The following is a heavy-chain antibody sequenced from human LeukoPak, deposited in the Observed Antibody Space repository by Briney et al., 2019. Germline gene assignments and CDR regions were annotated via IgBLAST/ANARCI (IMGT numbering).Heavy chain of an antibody. Sequence: SETLSLTCTVSGGSVSSGGYSWGCVRQPPGEGLGWSGYISYSGSTNYNPSLKSRVTISVDSSKSQFSLKLSSVTPADTAVYYCARDYYGSGSYPNPNYGMDDWGKGTTVTVSS. CDR3: ARDYYGSGSYPNPNYGMDD. D-gene: IGHD3-10*01. V-gene: IGHV4-61*08. CDR1: GGSVSSGGYS. J-gene: IGHJ6*04. CDR2: ISYSGST.